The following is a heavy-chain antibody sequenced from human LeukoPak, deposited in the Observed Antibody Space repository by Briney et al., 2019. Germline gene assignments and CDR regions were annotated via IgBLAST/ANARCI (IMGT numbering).Heavy chain of an antibody. Sequence: AGGSLRLSCPASGFMVSSNYMSWVRQAPGRGLEWVSIIYSSGSTYYAESVEGRFTISRDNAKNSLYLQMNSLRAEDTAVYYCAREPPRITMVRGVRDAFDIWGQGTMVTVSS. CDR2: IYSSGST. CDR1: GFMVSSNY. D-gene: IGHD3-10*01. CDR3: AREPPRITMVRGVRDAFDI. J-gene: IGHJ3*02. V-gene: IGHV3-66*01.